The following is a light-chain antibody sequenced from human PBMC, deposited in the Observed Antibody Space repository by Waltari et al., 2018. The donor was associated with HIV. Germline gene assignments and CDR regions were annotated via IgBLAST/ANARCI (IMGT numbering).Light chain of an antibody. CDR1: QSVLYNSDHKNY. J-gene: IGKJ1*01. Sequence: VLTQSPDSLAVSLGERATINCKPSQSVLYNSDHKNYLAWYQQKPGQPPNLLISWASTRESGVPDRFSGSGSGTDFTLTISSLQAEDVAIYYCQQYHTSWTFGQGTKVEIK. V-gene: IGKV4-1*01. CDR2: WAS. CDR3: QQYHTSWT.